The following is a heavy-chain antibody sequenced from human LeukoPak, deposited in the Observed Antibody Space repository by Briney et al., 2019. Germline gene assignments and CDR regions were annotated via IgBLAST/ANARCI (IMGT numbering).Heavy chain of an antibody. J-gene: IGHJ4*01. CDR2: IYTSGST. V-gene: IGHV4-61*02. Sequence: TLSLTCTVSGGSISSGSYYWSWIRQPAGKGLEWIGRIYTSGSTTYSPSLESRVTISVDTSKNQFSLKLSSVTAADTAVYYCARAAAVAVDCWGHGTLVTVSS. D-gene: IGHD6-19*01. CDR1: GGSISSGSYY. CDR3: ARAAAVAVDC.